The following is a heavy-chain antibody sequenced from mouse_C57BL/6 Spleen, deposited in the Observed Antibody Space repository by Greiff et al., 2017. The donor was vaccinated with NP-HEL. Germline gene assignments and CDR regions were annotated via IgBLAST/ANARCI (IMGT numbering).Heavy chain of an antibody. V-gene: IGHV1-64*01. CDR2: IRHNSGST. Sequence: VKLQESGAELVKPGASVKLSCKASGYTFTSYWMHWVQQRPGQALEWIGMIRHNSGSTNYNEKFKSKATLTVDKSSSTAYMQLSSLTSEDSAVYYCARNSYGGYFDVWGTGTTVTVSS. D-gene: IGHD1-1*01. J-gene: IGHJ1*03. CDR1: GYTFTSYW. CDR3: ARNSYGGYFDV.